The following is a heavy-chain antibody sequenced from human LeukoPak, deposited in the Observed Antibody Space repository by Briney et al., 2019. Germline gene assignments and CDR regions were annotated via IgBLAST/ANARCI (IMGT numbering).Heavy chain of an antibody. CDR3: ARDEGYGDSYWYFDL. V-gene: IGHV3-30*04. CDR1: GFTFSSYA. D-gene: IGHD4-17*01. Sequence: QSGGSLRLSCAASGFTFSSYAMHWVRQAPGKGLEWVAVIWYDGSNKYYADSVKGRFTISRDNSKNTLYLQMNSLRAEDTAVYYCARDEGYGDSYWYFDLWGRGTLVTVSS. J-gene: IGHJ2*01. CDR2: IWYDGSNK.